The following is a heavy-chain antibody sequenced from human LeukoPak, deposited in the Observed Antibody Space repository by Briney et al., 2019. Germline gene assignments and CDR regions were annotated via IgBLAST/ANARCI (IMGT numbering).Heavy chain of an antibody. CDR3: AREGFGELLNWFDP. CDR2: IYYSGST. J-gene: IGHJ5*02. D-gene: IGHD3-10*01. CDR1: GGSISSYY. Sequence: PSETLSLTCTVSGGSISSYYWSWIRQPPGKGLEWIGYIYYSGSTNYNPSLKSRVTISVDTSKNQFSLKLSSVTAADTAVYYCAREGFGELLNWFDPWGQGTLVTVSS. V-gene: IGHV4-59*12.